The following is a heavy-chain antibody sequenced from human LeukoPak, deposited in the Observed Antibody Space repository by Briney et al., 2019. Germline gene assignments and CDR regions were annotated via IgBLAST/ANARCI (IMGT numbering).Heavy chain of an antibody. CDR3: ARDGVNLYEKGRRYFQH. D-gene: IGHD2-8*01. V-gene: IGHV3-23*01. CDR1: GFIFSNFA. J-gene: IGHJ1*01. Sequence: GGSLRLSCAASGFIFSNFAMSWIRQAPGKGLEWVSLIRDSGGSTYYADSVKGRFTISRDNSKNTLYLQMNSLRAEDTAVYYCARDGVNLYEKGRRYFQHWGQGTLVTVSS. CDR2: IRDSGGST.